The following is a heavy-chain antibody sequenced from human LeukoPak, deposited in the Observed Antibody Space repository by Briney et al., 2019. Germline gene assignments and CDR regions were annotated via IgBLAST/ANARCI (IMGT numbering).Heavy chain of an antibody. V-gene: IGHV1-2*02. CDR1: GYTFTGYY. CDR3: ARVPGNLRWYFDL. J-gene: IGHJ2*01. Sequence: ASVKVSCKASGYTFTGYYMHWVRQAPGQGLEWMGWINPNSGGTNYAQKFQGRVTMTRDTSISTAYMELSRLRSDDTAVYYCARVPGNLRWYFDLWGRGTLVTVSS. CDR2: INPNSGGT. D-gene: IGHD1-1*01.